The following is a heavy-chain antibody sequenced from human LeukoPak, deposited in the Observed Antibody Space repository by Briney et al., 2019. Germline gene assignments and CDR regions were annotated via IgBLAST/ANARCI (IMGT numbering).Heavy chain of an antibody. CDR2: IYSGGST. D-gene: IGHD6-19*01. CDR3: ASVSYSSGFPDAFDI. J-gene: IGHJ3*02. Sequence: GGSLKLSCAASGFTFRSYGMSWVRQAPGKGLEWVSVIYSGGSTYYADSVKGRFAISRDNSKNTLYLQMNSLRAEDTAVYYCASVSYSSGFPDAFDIWGQGTMVTVSS. CDR1: GFTFRSYG. V-gene: IGHV3-53*01.